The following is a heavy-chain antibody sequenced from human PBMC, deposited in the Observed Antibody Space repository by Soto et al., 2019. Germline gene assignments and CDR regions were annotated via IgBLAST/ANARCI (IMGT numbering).Heavy chain of an antibody. V-gene: IGHV3-21*06. J-gene: IGHJ4*02. D-gene: IGHD3-10*01. Sequence: GGSLRLSCAASGFMFSSYRMNWVRQAPGKGLEWVSSINSGGAYRYYADSVQGRFTISRNNARNSFYLQMNSLGVEDTAVYYCARDLITYGSPQFDYWGQGTLVTVSS. CDR1: GFMFSSYR. CDR3: ARDLITYGSPQFDY. CDR2: INSGGAYR.